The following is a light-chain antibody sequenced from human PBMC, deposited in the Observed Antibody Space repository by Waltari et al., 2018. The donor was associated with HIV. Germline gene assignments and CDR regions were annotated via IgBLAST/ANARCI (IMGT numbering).Light chain of an antibody. V-gene: IGLV2-23*02. J-gene: IGLJ1*01. CDR3: CSYASTSTYV. CDR2: NVS. Sequence: HSALTQPASVSGSPGQSITISCTGTSSDDGGYNSVSWYQQYPGKAPKLMIYNVSKRPSGVSNRFSGSKSGNTASLTISGLQAEDEADYYCCSYASTSTYVFGTGTKVTVL. CDR1: SSDDGGYNS.